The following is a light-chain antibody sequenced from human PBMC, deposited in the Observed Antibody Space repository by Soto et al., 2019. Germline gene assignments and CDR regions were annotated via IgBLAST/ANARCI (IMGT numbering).Light chain of an antibody. Sequence: VLTQSPATLSLSPGDRATLSCRASHSVNTFLAWYQQKPGQTPRLLIYDASKRATGIPGRFVGSGSGTDFTLTISSLEPEDFAVYYCQQRSNWPPALSFGGGTKVDIK. J-gene: IGKJ4*01. CDR2: DAS. CDR3: QQRSNWPPALS. V-gene: IGKV3-11*01. CDR1: HSVNTF.